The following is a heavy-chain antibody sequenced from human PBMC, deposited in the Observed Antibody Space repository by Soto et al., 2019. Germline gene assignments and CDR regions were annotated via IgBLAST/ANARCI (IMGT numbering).Heavy chain of an antibody. Sequence: GASVKVSCKASGYTFTSYAMHCVRQAPGQRLEWMGWINAGNGNTKYTQKFQGRVTITRDTSASTAYMELSSLRSEDTAVYYCARDPYSSGYYFWAGFDYWGQGTLVTVSS. CDR1: GYTFTSYA. V-gene: IGHV1-3*01. D-gene: IGHD6-19*01. CDR3: ARDPYSSGYYFWAGFDY. CDR2: INAGNGNT. J-gene: IGHJ4*02.